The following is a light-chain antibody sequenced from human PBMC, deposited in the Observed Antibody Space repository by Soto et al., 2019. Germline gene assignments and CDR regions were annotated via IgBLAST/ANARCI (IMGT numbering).Light chain of an antibody. V-gene: IGLV2-14*01. CDR2: NVN. Sequence: QSVLTQPASVSGSPGQSITISCTGTSSDVGAYNYVSWYQQYPGKAPKLMIYNVNNRPSGVSNRFSGSKSGNTASLTISGLPAEYEADYYCSSYTSSSTPYVFGTGTKVTVL. CDR1: SSDVGAYNY. J-gene: IGLJ1*01. CDR3: SSYTSSSTPYV.